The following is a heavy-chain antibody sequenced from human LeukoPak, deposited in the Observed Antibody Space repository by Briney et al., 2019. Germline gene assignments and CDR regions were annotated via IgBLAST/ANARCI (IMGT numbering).Heavy chain of an antibody. CDR2: ISSSSSYI. CDR1: GFTFSSYS. J-gene: IGHJ4*02. V-gene: IGHV3-21*01. CDR3: ARETWELLRTYYFDY. D-gene: IGHD1-26*01. Sequence: YPGGSLRLSCAASGFTFSSYSMNWVRQAPGKGLEWVSSISSSSSYIYYADSVKGRFTISRDNAENSLYLQMNSLRAEDTAVYYCARETWELLRTYYFDYWGQGTLVTVSS.